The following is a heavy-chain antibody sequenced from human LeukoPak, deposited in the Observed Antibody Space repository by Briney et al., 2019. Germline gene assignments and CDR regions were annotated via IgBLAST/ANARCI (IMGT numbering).Heavy chain of an antibody. V-gene: IGHV3-30*02. CDR1: GFTFSSYG. D-gene: IGHD6-19*01. J-gene: IGHJ4*02. CDR3: ARDLSYAVAYGDY. CDR2: IRYDGSNK. Sequence: GGSLRLSCAASGFTFSSYGMHWVRQAPGKGLEWVAFIRYDGSNKYYADSVKGRFTISRDNSKNTLYLQMNSLRAEDTAVYYCARDLSYAVAYGDYWGQGTLVTVSS.